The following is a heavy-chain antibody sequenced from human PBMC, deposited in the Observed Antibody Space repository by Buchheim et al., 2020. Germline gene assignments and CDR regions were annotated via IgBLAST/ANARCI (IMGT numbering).Heavy chain of an antibody. CDR1: GGSFSGYY. CDR2: INHSGSP. V-gene: IGHV4-34*01. J-gene: IGHJ6*02. Sequence: QVQLQQWGAGLLKPSETLSLTCAVYGGSFSGYYWNWIRQPPGKGLEWIGEINHSGSPNYNPSLKSRLTILVDTSKNQLSLRLSSVTAADTAVYYCARGVVEDDFWTGYLAYGMDVWGQGTT. CDR3: ARGVVEDDFWTGYLAYGMDV. D-gene: IGHD3/OR15-3a*01.